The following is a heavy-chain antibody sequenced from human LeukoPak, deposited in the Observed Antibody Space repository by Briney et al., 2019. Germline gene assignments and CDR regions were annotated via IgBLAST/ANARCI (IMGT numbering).Heavy chain of an antibody. CDR3: ARYSVFGDYDWFDP. CDR1: GFTFSSYW. CDR2: IKQDGSEK. V-gene: IGHV3-7*01. J-gene: IGHJ5*02. D-gene: IGHD4-17*01. Sequence: LTGGSLRLSCAASGFTFSSYWMSWVRQAPGKGLEWVANIKQDGSEKYYVDSVKGRFTISRDNAKNSLYLQMNSLRAEDTAVYYCARYSVFGDYDWFDPWGQGTLVTVSS.